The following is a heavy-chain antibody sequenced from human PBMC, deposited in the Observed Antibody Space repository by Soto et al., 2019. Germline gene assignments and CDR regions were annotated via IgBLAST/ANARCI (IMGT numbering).Heavy chain of an antibody. V-gene: IGHV1-69*12. J-gene: IGHJ6*02. CDR3: ASDEKYSSSWYYLAGMDV. D-gene: IGHD6-13*01. CDR1: GGNFSSYA. Sequence: QVQLVQSGAEVKKPGSSVKVSCKASGGNFSSYAISWVRQAPGQGLEWMGGITPIFGTANYAQKFQGRVTITADESTSTAYMELSSLRSEDTAVYYCASDEKYSSSWYYLAGMDVWGQGTTVTVSS. CDR2: ITPIFGTA.